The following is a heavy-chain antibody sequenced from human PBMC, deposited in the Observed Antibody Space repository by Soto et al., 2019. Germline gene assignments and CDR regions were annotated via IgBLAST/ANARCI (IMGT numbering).Heavy chain of an antibody. Sequence: GGSLRLSCAASGFTFSSYWMSWVRQAPGKGLEWVANIKQDGSEKYYVDSVKGRFTISRDNAKNSLYLQMNSLRAEDTAVYYCARDREFVPAAVDSHDAFDIWGQGTMVTVSS. D-gene: IGHD2-2*01. CDR3: ARDREFVPAAVDSHDAFDI. V-gene: IGHV3-7*03. CDR1: GFTFSSYW. CDR2: IKQDGSEK. J-gene: IGHJ3*02.